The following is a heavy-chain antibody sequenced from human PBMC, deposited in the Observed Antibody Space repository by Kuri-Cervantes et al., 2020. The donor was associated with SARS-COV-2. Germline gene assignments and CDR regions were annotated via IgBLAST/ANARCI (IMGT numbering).Heavy chain of an antibody. J-gene: IGHJ2*01. D-gene: IGHD6-19*01. CDR2: IYHSGST. Sequence: SETLSLTCAVSGGSISSSNWWSWVRQPPGKGLEWIGEIYHSGSTNYNPSLKSRVTISVDKSKNQFSLKLSSVTAADTAVYYCARDGGWLNWYFDLWGRGTLVTVSS. CDR1: GGSISSSNW. V-gene: IGHV4-4*02. CDR3: ARDGGWLNWYFDL.